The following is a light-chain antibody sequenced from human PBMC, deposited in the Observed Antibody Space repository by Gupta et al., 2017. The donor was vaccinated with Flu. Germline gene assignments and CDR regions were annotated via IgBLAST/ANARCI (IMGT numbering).Light chain of an antibody. Sequence: DIVLTQSPGSLAVSLGERATINCKSRQSVLYSSNNKNYLACYQQKPGQPPKLLIYWASTRESGVPDRFSGSGSGTDFTLTISSLQAEDVAVYYCRQYYSTPWTFGQGTKVEIK. CDR1: QSVLYSSNNKNY. CDR3: RQYYSTPWT. V-gene: IGKV4-1*01. CDR2: WAS. J-gene: IGKJ1*01.